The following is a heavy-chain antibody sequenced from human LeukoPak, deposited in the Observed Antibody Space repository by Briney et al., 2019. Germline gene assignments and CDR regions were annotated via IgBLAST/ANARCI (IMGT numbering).Heavy chain of an antibody. V-gene: IGHV3-23*01. CDR1: GFTFSTYG. Sequence: GGSLRLSCAASGFTFSTYGMSWVRQAPGKGLEWVSAISGSGGSTYYADSVKGRFTISRDNSKNTLYLQMNSLRAGDTAVYYCARDFRDAFEIWGQGTMVTVSS. J-gene: IGHJ3*02. CDR2: ISGSGGST. CDR3: ARDFRDAFEI.